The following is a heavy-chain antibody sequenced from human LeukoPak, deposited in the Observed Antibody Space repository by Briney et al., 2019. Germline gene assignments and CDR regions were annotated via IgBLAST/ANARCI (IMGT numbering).Heavy chain of an antibody. CDR2: IIPIFGTA. V-gene: IGHV1-69*05. CDR1: GGTFSSYA. Sequence: ASVKVSCKASGGTFSSYAISWVRQAPGQGLEWMGGIIPIFGTANYAQKFQGRVTITTDESTSTAYMELSSLRSEDTAVYYCARGATVTTDYYYYYMDVWGKGTTVTVSS. D-gene: IGHD4-11*01. CDR3: ARGATVTTDYYYYYMDV. J-gene: IGHJ6*03.